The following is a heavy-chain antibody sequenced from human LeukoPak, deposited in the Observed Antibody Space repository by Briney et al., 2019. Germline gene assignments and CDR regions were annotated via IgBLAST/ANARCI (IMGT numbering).Heavy chain of an antibody. V-gene: IGHV3-21*01. CDR2: ISSSSSYI. CDR3: ARDRRGSGSYSDNWFDP. Sequence: GGSLRLSCAASGFTFSSYSMNWVRQAPGKGLEWVSSISSSSSYIYYADSVKGRFTISRDNAKNSLYLQMNSLRAEDTAVYYCARDRRGSGSYSDNWFDPWGQGTLVTVSS. CDR1: GFTFSSYS. J-gene: IGHJ5*02. D-gene: IGHD3-10*01.